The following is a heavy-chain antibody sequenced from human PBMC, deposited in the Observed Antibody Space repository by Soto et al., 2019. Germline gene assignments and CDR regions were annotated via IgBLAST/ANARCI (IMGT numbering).Heavy chain of an antibody. V-gene: IGHV1-69*13. CDR1: GGTFSSYA. Sequence: GASVKVSCKASGGTFSSYAISWVRQAPGQGLEWMGGIIPIFGTANYAQKFQGRVTITADESTSTAYMELSSLRSEDTAVYYCASSAGVGYCSGGSCYSYYYYGMDVWGQGTTVTVSS. CDR3: ASSAGVGYCSGGSCYSYYYYGMDV. CDR2: IIPIFGTA. D-gene: IGHD2-15*01. J-gene: IGHJ6*02.